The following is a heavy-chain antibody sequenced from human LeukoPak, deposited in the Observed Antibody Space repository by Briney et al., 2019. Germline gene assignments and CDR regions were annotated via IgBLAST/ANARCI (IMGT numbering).Heavy chain of an antibody. CDR1: GYTFITYD. Sequence: ASVKVSCKASGYTFITYDINWVRQATGQGLAWMGWMNPNSGNTGFAQKFQGRATITRDTSISTAYMELSSLRSEDTAVYYCARAIRYQLLSDYWGQGTLVTVSS. CDR2: MNPNSGNT. D-gene: IGHD2-2*01. CDR3: ARAIRYQLLSDY. J-gene: IGHJ4*02. V-gene: IGHV1-8*03.